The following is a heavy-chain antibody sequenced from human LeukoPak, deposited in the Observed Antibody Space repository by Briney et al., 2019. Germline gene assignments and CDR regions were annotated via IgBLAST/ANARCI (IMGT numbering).Heavy chain of an antibody. CDR2: IHTSGGS. CDR1: GASISNYY. CDR3: ARLGSYHDF. D-gene: IGHD1-26*01. V-gene: IGHV4-4*09. J-gene: IGHJ4*02. Sequence: SETLSLTCIVSGASISNYYWSWIRQTPEKGLEWMGHIHTSGGSSYYPSLKSRLTMSIDTSRNQLSPKLTSVTAADTALYFCARLGSYHDFWGQGALVTVSS.